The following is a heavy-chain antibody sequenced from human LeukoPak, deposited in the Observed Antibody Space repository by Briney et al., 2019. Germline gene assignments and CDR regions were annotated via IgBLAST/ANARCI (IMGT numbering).Heavy chain of an antibody. V-gene: IGHV3-23*01. CDR2: ISSGGDNT. CDR3: AKADYYYYMDV. J-gene: IGHJ6*03. Sequence: GGSLRLSCAASGFTFSSYAMSWVRQAPGKGLEWVSSISSGGDNTYYAVSVKGRFTISRDNSKNTLFPQMNSLRAEDTAVYYCAKADYYYYMDVWGKGTTVAVSS. CDR1: GFTFSSYA.